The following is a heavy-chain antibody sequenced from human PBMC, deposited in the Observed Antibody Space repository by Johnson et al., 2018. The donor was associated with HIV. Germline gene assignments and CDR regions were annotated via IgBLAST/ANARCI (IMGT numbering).Heavy chain of an antibody. J-gene: IGHJ3*01. V-gene: IGHV3-30*04. CDR1: GFTSSTSV. Sequence: QVHLVESGGDVVQPGRSLRLSCAASGFTSSTSVLHWVRQAPGKGLELVSVISHDASHIFYADSVTGRFTISKDDSKNTVYLQMNSLRAEDTAVYYCARKGPTSGRADAFDLWGQGTMVTVSS. CDR3: ARKGPTSGRADAFDL. CDR2: ISHDASHI.